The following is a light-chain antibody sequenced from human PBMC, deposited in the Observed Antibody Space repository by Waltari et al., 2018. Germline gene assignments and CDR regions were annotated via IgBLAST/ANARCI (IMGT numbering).Light chain of an antibody. J-gene: IGKJ1*01. Sequence: DIQMTQSPSSLSASVGDSVTIACRASQCISTYVNWYLHKPGKAPELLIYAASSLQTGVPSRFSGSGSGTDFTLTISSLQPEDFATYYCQQSYNTPRTFGQGTKVEIK. CDR2: AAS. CDR3: QQSYNTPRT. CDR1: QCISTY. V-gene: IGKV1-39*01.